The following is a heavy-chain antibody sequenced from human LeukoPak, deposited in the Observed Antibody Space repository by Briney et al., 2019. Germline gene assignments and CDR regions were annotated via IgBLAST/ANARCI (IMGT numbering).Heavy chain of an antibody. Sequence: PGGSLRLSCAASGFTFSTYAMTWVRQAPGKGLEWVQVIGGSGGSGSTYYAGSVKGRFTISRDNSKNTLYLQMNSLRAEDTAVYYCAKEATGQYDFWSPNYWGQGTLVTVSS. CDR2: IGGSGGSGST. J-gene: IGHJ4*02. V-gene: IGHV3-23*01. CDR3: AKEATGQYDFWSPNY. CDR1: GFTFSTYA. D-gene: IGHD3-3*01.